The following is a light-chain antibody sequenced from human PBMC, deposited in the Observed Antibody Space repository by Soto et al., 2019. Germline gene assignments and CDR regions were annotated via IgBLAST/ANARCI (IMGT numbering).Light chain of an antibody. CDR1: QDISNY. CDR2: GAS. Sequence: DIQMTQSPSSLSASVGDRVTITCRASQDISNYLAWYQQKPGKVPKLLIYGASTLQSGVPSRFSGSGSGTDFTLTISSLQTEDGATYYCQNYNGAPWTFGQGTKVESK. V-gene: IGKV1-27*01. CDR3: QNYNGAPWT. J-gene: IGKJ1*01.